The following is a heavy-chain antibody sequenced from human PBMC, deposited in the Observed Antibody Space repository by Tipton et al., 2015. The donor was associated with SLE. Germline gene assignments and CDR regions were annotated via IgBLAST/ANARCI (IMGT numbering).Heavy chain of an antibody. D-gene: IGHD6-13*01. Sequence: TLSLTCAVYGGSFTGYYWSWIRQPATKGLEWIGEINHSGSTNYNPSLKNRLTISLVPSKKQFSLKLRSVTAADTAIYYCARPDGSTWYVFDYWGQGTLVTVSS. CDR3: ARPDGSTWYVFDY. J-gene: IGHJ4*02. V-gene: IGHV4-34*01. CDR1: GGSFTGYY. CDR2: INHSGST.